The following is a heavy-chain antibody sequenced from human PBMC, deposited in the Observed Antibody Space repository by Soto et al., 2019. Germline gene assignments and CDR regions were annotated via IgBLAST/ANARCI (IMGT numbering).Heavy chain of an antibody. V-gene: IGHV4-34*01. CDR1: GGSFSGYY. Sequence: QVQLQQWGAGLLKPSETLSLTCAVYGGSFSGYYWSWIRQPPGKGLEWIGEINHSGSTNYNPSLKSRVTISVDTSKNQFSLKLSSVTAADTAVYYCAREVGFYSSSSGDYWGQGTLVTVSS. D-gene: IGHD6-6*01. CDR3: AREVGFYSSSSGDY. J-gene: IGHJ4*02. CDR2: INHSGST.